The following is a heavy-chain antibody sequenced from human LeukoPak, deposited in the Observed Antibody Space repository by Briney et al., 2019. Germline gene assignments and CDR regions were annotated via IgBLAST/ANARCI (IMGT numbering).Heavy chain of an antibody. CDR3: VGGVGWLSDY. D-gene: IGHD6-19*01. J-gene: IGHJ4*01. V-gene: IGHV3-7*04. CDR1: GLTFNTNW. Sequence: GGSLRLSCAASGLTFNTNWMIWVRQAPGKGPEWVANTKKDGRETKYVESVKGRFTTSRDNAKNSVYLEMNSLRVEDTAVYYCVGGVGWLSDYWGHGTLVTVSS. CDR2: TKKDGRET.